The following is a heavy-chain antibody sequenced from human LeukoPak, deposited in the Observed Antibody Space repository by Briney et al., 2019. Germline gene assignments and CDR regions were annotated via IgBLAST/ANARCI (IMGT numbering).Heavy chain of an antibody. J-gene: IGHJ4*02. Sequence: GASVKVSCKASGYTFTSYDINWVRQAPGQGLEWMGWMNTNSGNTGYAQKFQGRVTMTRNTSISTAYMELSSLRSEDTAVYYCARRGYDYVWGSYRLYSDYWGQGTLVTVSS. CDR3: ARRGYDYVWGSYRLYSDY. D-gene: IGHD3-16*02. CDR1: GYTFTSYD. V-gene: IGHV1-8*01. CDR2: MNTNSGNT.